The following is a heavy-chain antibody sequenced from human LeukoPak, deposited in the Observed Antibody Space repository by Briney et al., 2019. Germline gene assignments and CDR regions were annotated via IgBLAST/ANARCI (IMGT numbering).Heavy chain of an antibody. CDR2: IYYSGST. V-gene: IGHV4-59*01. CDR3: ARDSGSGRTFDY. Sequence: SETLSLTCTVSGGSISSYYWSWSRQPPGKGLDWIGYIYYSGSTNCNPSHKSRVTISVDTSKNQFSLKLSSVTAADTAVYYCARDSGSGRTFDYWGQGTLVTVSS. D-gene: IGHD3-10*01. CDR1: GGSISSYY. J-gene: IGHJ4*02.